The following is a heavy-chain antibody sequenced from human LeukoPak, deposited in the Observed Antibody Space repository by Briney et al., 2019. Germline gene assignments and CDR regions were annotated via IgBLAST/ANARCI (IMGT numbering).Heavy chain of an antibody. Sequence: GGSLRLSCVASGFTFSTYALTWVRQAPGKGLGWVSAVSGDGGSTYYADSVRGRFTISGANSKNTLYLQMNSLKAEDTAVYYCAKGSSSGDYGGYYFDYWGQGTLVTVSS. J-gene: IGHJ4*02. D-gene: IGHD4-17*01. V-gene: IGHV3-23*01. CDR3: AKGSSSGDYGGYYFDY. CDR1: GFTFSTYA. CDR2: VSGDGGST.